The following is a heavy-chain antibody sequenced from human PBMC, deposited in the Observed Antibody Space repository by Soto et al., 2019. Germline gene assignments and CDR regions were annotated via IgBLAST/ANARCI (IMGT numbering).Heavy chain of an antibody. CDR2: INHSGST. CDR3: ARGEGFCSGGSCYYYYYYMDV. V-gene: IGHV4-34*01. Sequence: PSETLSLTCAVYGGSFSGYYWSWIRQPPGKGLEWIGEINHSGSTNYNPSLKSRVTISVDTSKNQFSLKLSSVTAADTAVYYCARGEGFCSGGSCYYYYYYMDVWGKGTTVTVSS. J-gene: IGHJ6*03. CDR1: GGSFSGYY. D-gene: IGHD2-15*01.